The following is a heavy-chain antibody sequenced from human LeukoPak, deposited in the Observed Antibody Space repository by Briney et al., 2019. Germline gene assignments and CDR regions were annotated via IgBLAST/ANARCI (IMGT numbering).Heavy chain of an antibody. J-gene: IGHJ6*02. Sequence: SETLSLTCTVSGGSISSYYWSWIRQPPGKGLEWIGYIYYSGSTNYNPSLKSRVTISVDTSKNQFSLKLSSVTAADTAVYYCARTNPGYFGHVWGQGTTVTVSS. CDR2: IYYSGST. V-gene: IGHV4-59*01. CDR1: GGSISSYY. CDR3: ARTNPGYFGHV. D-gene: IGHD3-9*01.